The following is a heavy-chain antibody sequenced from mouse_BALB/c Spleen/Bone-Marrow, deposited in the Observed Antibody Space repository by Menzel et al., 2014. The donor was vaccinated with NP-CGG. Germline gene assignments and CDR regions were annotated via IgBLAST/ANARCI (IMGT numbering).Heavy chain of an antibody. J-gene: IGHJ1*01. V-gene: IGHV1-77*01. CDR3: ARERSDGYWYFDV. D-gene: IGHD2-3*01. CDR2: IYPGSGST. CDR1: GYTFTDYV. Sequence: QVQLQQPGPELVKPGASVKMSCKASGYTFTDYVISWVKQRTGQGLEWIGEIYPGSGSTYYNEKFKGKATLTADKSSNTAYMRLSSLTSEDSAVYFCARERSDGYWYFDVWGAGTTVTVSS.